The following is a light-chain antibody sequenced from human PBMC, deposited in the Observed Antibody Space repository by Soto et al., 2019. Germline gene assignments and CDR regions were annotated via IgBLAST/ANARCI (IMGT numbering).Light chain of an antibody. CDR3: QQVNSYPLT. Sequence: DIPTTQCPSTLAGSFGYRVTITCRASQTISSWLAWYQQKPGKAPKLLIYKASTLKSGVPSRFSGSGSGTEFTLTISSLQPEDFATYSCQQVNSYPLTFGGGTKVDIK. J-gene: IGKJ4*01. V-gene: IGKV1-5*03. CDR2: KAS. CDR1: QTISSW.